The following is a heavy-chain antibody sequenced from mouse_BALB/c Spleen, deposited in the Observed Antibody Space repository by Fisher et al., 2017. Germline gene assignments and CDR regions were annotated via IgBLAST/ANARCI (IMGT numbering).Heavy chain of an antibody. J-gene: IGHJ1*01. Sequence: KFKGKATLTADKSSSTAYMQLSSLASEDSAVYYCARSGRDWYFDVWGAGTTVTVSS. V-gene: IGHV1-87*01. CDR3: ARSGRDWYFDV.